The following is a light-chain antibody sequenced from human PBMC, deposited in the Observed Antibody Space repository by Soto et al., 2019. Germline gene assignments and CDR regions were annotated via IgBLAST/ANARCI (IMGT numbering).Light chain of an antibody. J-gene: IGLJ2*01. CDR2: EVN. V-gene: IGLV2-8*01. CDR1: KNDIGVYDF. Sequence: QSALTQPPSASGSPGQSVTISCTGTKNDIGVYDFVSWYQHHPGKAPRLIIYEVNQRPSGVPDRFSGSKSDNTASLAVSGLQAEDEADYYCSSYAGSNNLLFGGGTKVTVL. CDR3: SSYAGSNNLL.